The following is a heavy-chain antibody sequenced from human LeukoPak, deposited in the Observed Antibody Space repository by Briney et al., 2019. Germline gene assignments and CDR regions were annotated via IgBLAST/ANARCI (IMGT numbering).Heavy chain of an antibody. V-gene: IGHV4-39*02. Sequence: VKPSETLSLTCTVSGGSIGSGYYWAWIRQPPGKGLEWIGSIHYGGTTHYNPSLQSRVTISADTSKNQFALDLRSVTAADTAVYYCTRDIGDFVSDFWGQGTLVTVSS. CDR2: IHYGGTT. J-gene: IGHJ4*02. CDR1: GGSIGSGYY. CDR3: TRDIGDFVSDF. D-gene: IGHD2-21*02.